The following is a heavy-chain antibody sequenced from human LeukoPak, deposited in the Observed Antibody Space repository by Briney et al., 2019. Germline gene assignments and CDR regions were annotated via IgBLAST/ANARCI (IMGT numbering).Heavy chain of an antibody. D-gene: IGHD6-13*01. Sequence: GASVKVSCKASGGTFSSYAISWVRQAPGQGLEWMGGIIPIFGTANYAQKFQGRVTITTDESTSTAYMELSSLRSEDTAVYYCARGQSIAAADGYYMDVWGKGTTVTVSS. V-gene: IGHV1-69*05. CDR3: ARGQSIAAADGYYMDV. CDR2: IIPIFGTA. CDR1: GGTFSSYA. J-gene: IGHJ6*03.